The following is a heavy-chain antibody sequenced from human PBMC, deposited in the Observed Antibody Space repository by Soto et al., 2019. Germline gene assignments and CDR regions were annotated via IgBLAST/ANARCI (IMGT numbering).Heavy chain of an antibody. D-gene: IGHD1-20*01. CDR1: GGSLSTYY. CDR2: MSYSGSS. J-gene: IGHJ5*02. Sequence: LSLTCTVSGGSLSTYYWSWIRQPPGKGLEWIVYMSYSGSSNYNPSLKSRVTMSVDTSKNQVSLKLSSVTAADTAVYYCARTRITSTAATFDPWGQGTLVTVSS. CDR3: ARTRITSTAATFDP. V-gene: IGHV4-59*01.